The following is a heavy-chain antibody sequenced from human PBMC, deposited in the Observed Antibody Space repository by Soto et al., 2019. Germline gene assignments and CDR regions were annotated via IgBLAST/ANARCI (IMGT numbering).Heavy chain of an antibody. CDR1: GFTFSSYS. J-gene: IGHJ4*02. Sequence: GGSLRLSCAASGFTFSSYSMNWVRQAPGKGLEWVSSISSSSSYIYYADSVKGRFTISRDNAKNSLYLQMNSLRAEDTAVYYCARELAYYDSSGLLGYWGQGTLVTVSS. V-gene: IGHV3-21*01. D-gene: IGHD3-22*01. CDR2: ISSSSSYI. CDR3: ARELAYYDSSGLLGY.